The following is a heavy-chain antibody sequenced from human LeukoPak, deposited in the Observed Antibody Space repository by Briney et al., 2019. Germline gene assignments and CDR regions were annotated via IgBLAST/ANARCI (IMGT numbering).Heavy chain of an antibody. J-gene: IGHJ4*02. CDR1: GFTFSSYP. Sequence: GGSLRLSCAASGFTFSSYPMPWVRQAPGKGLEWVSGIRGGGDNTVYADSVKGRFTISRDNSKNTLYLQMNGLRADDTAVYYCAKDRSVLSGTYCDFDQWGQGTLVTVSS. D-gene: IGHD1-26*01. V-gene: IGHV3-23*01. CDR3: AKDRSVLSGTYCDFDQ. CDR2: IRGGGDNT.